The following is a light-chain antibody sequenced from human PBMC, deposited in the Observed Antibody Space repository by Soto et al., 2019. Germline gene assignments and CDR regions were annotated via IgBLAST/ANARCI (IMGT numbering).Light chain of an antibody. CDR2: GNS. CDR3: QSYYSSLSGWV. V-gene: IGLV1-40*01. J-gene: IGLJ3*02. CDR1: SSNIGAGYD. Sequence: QSVLTQPPSVSGAPGQRVTISCTGSSSNIGAGYDVHWYQQLPGTAPKLLIYGNSNRPSGVPDRFSGSKSGTSASLAITGLQAEDEDDYDCQSYYSSLSGWVFGGGTKLTVL.